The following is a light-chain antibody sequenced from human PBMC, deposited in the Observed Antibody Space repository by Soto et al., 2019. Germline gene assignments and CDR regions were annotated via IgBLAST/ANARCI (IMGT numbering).Light chain of an antibody. J-gene: IGKJ2*01. CDR3: QQYDTSPPMYT. Sequence: EIVLTQSPGTPSLSPGERATLSCRASQSVDSTYLAWYQQKPDQSPRLLIYATSTRAAGIPDRFSGSGSGTDFTLTISRLEPDDVAVYYCQQYDTSPPMYTFGQGTKV. V-gene: IGKV3-20*01. CDR2: ATS. CDR1: QSVDSTY.